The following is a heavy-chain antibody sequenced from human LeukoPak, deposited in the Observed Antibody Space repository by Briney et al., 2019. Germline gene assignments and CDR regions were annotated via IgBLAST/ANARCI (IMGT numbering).Heavy chain of an antibody. D-gene: IGHD4-17*01. CDR1: GYSFTSYW. CDR3: ATVTTIYYYYGMDV. CDR2: IDPSDSYT. Sequence: GESLKISCKGSGYSFTSYWITWVRQMPGKGLEWMGRIDPSDSYTNYSPSSQGHVTISADKSISTAYLQWSSLKASDAAMYYCATVTTIYYYYGMDVWGQGTTVTVSS. V-gene: IGHV5-10-1*01. J-gene: IGHJ6*02.